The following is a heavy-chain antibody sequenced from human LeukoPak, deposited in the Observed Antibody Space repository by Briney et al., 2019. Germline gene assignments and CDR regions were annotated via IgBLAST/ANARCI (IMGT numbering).Heavy chain of an antibody. CDR2: SDSTSTYV. Sequence: GGSLRLSCVASGFTFSNHCMSWVRQDPGQGLEWVASSDSTSTYVYYADSVKGRFTITRNNAKNTLYLQMDSLRAEDTAVYYCARDSLVGSTTPVFDYWGQGTLVTVSS. CDR1: GFTFSNHC. CDR3: ARDSLVGSTTPVFDY. D-gene: IGHD1-26*01. J-gene: IGHJ4*02. V-gene: IGHV3-21*04.